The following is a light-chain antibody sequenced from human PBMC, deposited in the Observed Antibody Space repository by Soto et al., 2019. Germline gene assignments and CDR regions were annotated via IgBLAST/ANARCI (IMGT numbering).Light chain of an antibody. Sequence: EVVLTQSPVTLSLSPGESATLSCRASQSFRCLLAWYQQKPGQAPRLLIYDAYNRATGFPPRFSGSGSVTDFTLTISSLEPAASAVCYCQQRPVWLITFGQGTRLEIK. CDR2: DAY. V-gene: IGKV3-11*01. CDR1: QSFRCL. CDR3: QQRPVWLIT. J-gene: IGKJ5*01.